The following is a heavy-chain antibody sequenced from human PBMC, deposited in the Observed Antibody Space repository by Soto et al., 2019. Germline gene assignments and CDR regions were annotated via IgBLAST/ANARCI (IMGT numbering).Heavy chain of an antibody. Sequence: EVQMVESGGGLVQPGGSLRLSCAASGFTFSSYAMHWVRQAPGKGLEYVSAISSNGGTTYYANSVKGRFTISRDNSKNTLDLPMGSLKAEDMGVYYGARVVLINMVRADYYYYYMDVWGKGTTVTVSS. J-gene: IGHJ6*03. V-gene: IGHV3-64*01. D-gene: IGHD3-10*01. CDR3: ARVVLINMVRADYYYYYMDV. CDR2: ISSNGGTT. CDR1: GFTFSSYA.